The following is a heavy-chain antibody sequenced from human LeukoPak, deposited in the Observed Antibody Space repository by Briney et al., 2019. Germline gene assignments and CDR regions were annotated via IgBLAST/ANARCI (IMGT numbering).Heavy chain of an antibody. D-gene: IGHD5-18*01. J-gene: IGHJ4*03. V-gene: IGHV1-46*01. Sequence: ASVKVSCKASGYTLTTYGMSWVRQAPGQGLEWMGIINPNSGSTDYPQKFQGRLTMTGDMSTSTFYMELSSLTSEDTAIYYCARGGRQLWQSYFDDWGQGTLVTVSS. CDR1: GYTLTTYG. CDR3: ARGGRQLWQSYFDD. CDR2: INPNSGST.